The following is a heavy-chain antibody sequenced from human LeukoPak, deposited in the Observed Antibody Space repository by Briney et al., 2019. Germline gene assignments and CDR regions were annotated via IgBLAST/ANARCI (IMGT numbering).Heavy chain of an antibody. Sequence: SETLSLTCTVSGGSISSHYWSWIRQPPGKGLEWSEYIYYSGSTNYNPSLKSRVTISVDTSKNQFSLKLSPVTAADTAVYYCARAESGYYYCMDVWGKGTTVTVSS. CDR2: IYYSGST. CDR3: ARAESGYYYCMDV. V-gene: IGHV4-59*11. J-gene: IGHJ6*03. CDR1: GGSISSHY.